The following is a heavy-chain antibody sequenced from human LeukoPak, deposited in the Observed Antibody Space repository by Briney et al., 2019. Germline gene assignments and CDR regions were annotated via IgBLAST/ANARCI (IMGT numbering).Heavy chain of an antibody. Sequence: QPGGSLRLSCAASGLTFSGSAIHWVRQASGKGLEWVGRIRDKANNYATAYAASVKGRFTVSRDDSKNTAYLQMNSLKTEDTAVYYCTTLGAYDLLTGDHWGQGTLVTVSS. J-gene: IGHJ1*01. V-gene: IGHV3-73*01. CDR1: GLTFSGSA. CDR2: IRDKANNYAT. CDR3: TTLGAYDLLTGDH. D-gene: IGHD3-9*01.